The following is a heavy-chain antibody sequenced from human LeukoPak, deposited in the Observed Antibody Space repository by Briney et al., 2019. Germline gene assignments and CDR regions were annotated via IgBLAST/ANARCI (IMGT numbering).Heavy chain of an antibody. Sequence: SETLSLTCTVSGGSISTYYWSWIRQPPGKGLEWIGYIYYSGSTIYNPSLKSRVTISVDTSKNQFSLKLSSVTAADAAVYYCARAPSAKNSSPYFFDYWGQGTLVTVSS. CDR2: IYYSGST. CDR3: ARAPSAKNSSPYFFDY. CDR1: GGSISTYY. V-gene: IGHV4-59*01. J-gene: IGHJ4*02. D-gene: IGHD6-6*01.